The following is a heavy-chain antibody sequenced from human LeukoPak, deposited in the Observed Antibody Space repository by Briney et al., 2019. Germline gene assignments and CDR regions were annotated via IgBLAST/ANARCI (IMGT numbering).Heavy chain of an antibody. J-gene: IGHJ5*02. CDR1: GYTFTSYD. D-gene: IGHD3-16*02. Sequence: ASVRVSCKASGYTFTSYDINWVRQATGQGLEWMGWMNPNSGNTGSAQRFQGRITMTRDTSISTAYMELRSLRSEDTAVYYCARGPLVRLPSSFDPWGQGTLVTVSS. CDR2: MNPNSGNT. V-gene: IGHV1-8*01. CDR3: ARGPLVRLPSSFDP.